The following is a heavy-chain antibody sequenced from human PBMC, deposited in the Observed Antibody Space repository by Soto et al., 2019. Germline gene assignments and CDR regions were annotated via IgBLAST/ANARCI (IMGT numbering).Heavy chain of an antibody. J-gene: IGHJ6*02. V-gene: IGHV3-30*18. CDR3: AKSMVRGVIIQHGMDV. CDR1: GFTFSSYG. CDR2: ISYDGSNK. Sequence: GSLRLSCAASGFTFSSYGMHWVRQAPGKGLEWVAVISYDGSNKYYADSVKGRFTISRDNSKNTLYLQMNSLRAEDTAVYYCAKSMVRGVIIQHGMDVWGQGTTVTVSS. D-gene: IGHD3-10*01.